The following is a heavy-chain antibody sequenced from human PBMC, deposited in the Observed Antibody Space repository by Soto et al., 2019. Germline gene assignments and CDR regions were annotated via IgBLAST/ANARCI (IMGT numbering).Heavy chain of an antibody. D-gene: IGHD4-17*01. CDR3: AKERATTTAFDY. V-gene: IGHV3-23*01. CDR1: GLTFSRDG. CDR2: ITDNGGST. Sequence: GGSLRFSCAASGLTFSRDGMSWVRQAPGKGLEWVSLITDNGGSTYYADSVKGRFTISRDNTKNTLFLQMNSLRAEDTAVYYCAKERATTTAFDYWGQGAMVTVSS. J-gene: IGHJ4*02.